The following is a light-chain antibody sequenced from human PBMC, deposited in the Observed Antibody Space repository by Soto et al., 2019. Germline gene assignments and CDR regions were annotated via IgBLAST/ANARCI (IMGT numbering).Light chain of an antibody. Sequence: EFVLTQSPGTLSLTPGERATLSSRASQSVSNNYLAWYQQKPGQAPRLLIYGASNRATSIPDRFSGSGSGTDFTLTISRLEPEDFAVYYCQQYGSSGTFGQGTKVDIK. CDR3: QQYGSSGT. V-gene: IGKV3-20*01. CDR1: QSVSNNY. J-gene: IGKJ1*01. CDR2: GAS.